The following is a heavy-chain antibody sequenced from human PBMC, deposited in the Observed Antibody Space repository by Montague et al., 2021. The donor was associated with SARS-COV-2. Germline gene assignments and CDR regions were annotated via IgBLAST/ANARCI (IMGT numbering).Heavy chain of an antibody. CDR2: ISTISSYI. Sequence: SLRLSCAASGFTFSSYSMNWVRQAPGKGLEWVSSISTISSYIYYADSVKGRFTISRDNAKNSLYLQMNSLRAEDTAVYYCAREGGWLSRGSYYFDYWGQGTLVTVSS. CDR1: GFTFSSYS. D-gene: IGHD3-22*01. J-gene: IGHJ4*02. V-gene: IGHV3-21*01. CDR3: AREGGWLSRGSYYFDY.